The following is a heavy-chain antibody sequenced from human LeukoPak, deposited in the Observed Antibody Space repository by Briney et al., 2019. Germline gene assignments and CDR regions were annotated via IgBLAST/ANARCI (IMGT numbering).Heavy chain of an antibody. CDR1: GFTFSSYW. D-gene: IGHD3-10*01. Sequence: GGSLRLSYAGSGFTFSSYWMSWVRQAPGKGREGVDSIRKNANEKYAVHSVTGRFTISKDNDKNSLSLQMNSLRAEDTAVYYCARSRVSRGDAFDIWGQGTMVTVSS. J-gene: IGHJ3*02. V-gene: IGHV3-7*01. CDR3: ARSRVSRGDAFDI. CDR2: IRKNANEK.